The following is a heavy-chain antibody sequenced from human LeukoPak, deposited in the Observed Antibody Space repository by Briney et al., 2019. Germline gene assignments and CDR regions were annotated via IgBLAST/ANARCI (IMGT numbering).Heavy chain of an antibody. CDR1: GFTFSNYW. D-gene: IGHD2-15*01. Sequence: GGSLRLTCAASGFTFSNYWMGWVRQAPGKGLEWVANIKKDGSDKYYVDSVKGRFTISRDNAKKSLFLQMNSLRAEGTAVYYCTGGPGYWGQGTLVTVSS. CDR3: TGGPGY. V-gene: IGHV3-7*01. CDR2: IKKDGSDK. J-gene: IGHJ4*02.